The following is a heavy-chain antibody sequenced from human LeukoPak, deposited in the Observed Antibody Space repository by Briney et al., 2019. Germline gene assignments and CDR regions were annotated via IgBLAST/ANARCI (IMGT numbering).Heavy chain of an antibody. D-gene: IGHD5-24*01. Sequence: ASVKVSCKASGGTFSSYAIGWVRQAPGQGLEWMGGIVPKFGTPNYAQKFQGRLTITTDESTSTAYMELGSLTSEDTAVYYCARSTTTTMGLYYYYMDVWGKGTTVTVSS. CDR3: ARSTTTTMGLYYYYMDV. J-gene: IGHJ6*03. CDR1: GGTFSSYA. CDR2: IVPKFGTP. V-gene: IGHV1-69*05.